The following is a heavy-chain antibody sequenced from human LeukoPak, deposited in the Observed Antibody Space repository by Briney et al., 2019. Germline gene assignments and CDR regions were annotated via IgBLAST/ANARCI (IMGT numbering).Heavy chain of an antibody. CDR1: GGTFSSYA. Sequence: SVKVSCKASGGTFSSYAISWVRQAPGQGLEWMGGIIPIFGTANYAQKFQGRVTITADESTSTAYMELSSLRSEDTAVYYCARDWCSGGSCYSVFSYWGQRTLVTVSS. J-gene: IGHJ4*02. V-gene: IGHV1-69*13. CDR3: ARDWCSGGSCYSVFSY. CDR2: IIPIFGTA. D-gene: IGHD2-15*01.